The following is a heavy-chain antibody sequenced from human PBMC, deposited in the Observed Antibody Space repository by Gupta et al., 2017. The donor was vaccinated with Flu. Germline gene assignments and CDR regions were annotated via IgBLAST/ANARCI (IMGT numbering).Heavy chain of an antibody. CDR1: GFTFRTYY. V-gene: IGHV3-21*01. CDR2: ISSCSSYI. J-gene: IGHJ4*02. D-gene: IGHD2-2*01. Sequence: EVQRVEYGGGLVKPGGYLRLSCAASGFTFRTYYMHWPRQTPWKWLEWCSSISSCSSYIYYADSMKVRFTISRDNAKNSLSLQMSSLRAEVTAVYDCASGFDICQQLDYLGQGTLVTVSS. CDR3: ASGFDICQQLDY.